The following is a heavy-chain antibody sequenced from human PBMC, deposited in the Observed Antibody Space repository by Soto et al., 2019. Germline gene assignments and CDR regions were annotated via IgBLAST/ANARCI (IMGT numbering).Heavy chain of an antibody. D-gene: IGHD3-9*01. CDR3: ARANYDILTGYSLNWFDP. J-gene: IGHJ5*02. Sequence: ASVKVSCKASGYTFTSYAMHWVRQAPGQRLEWMGWINAGNGNTKYSQKFQGRVTITRDTSASTAYMELSSLRSEDTAVYYCARANYDILTGYSLNWFDPWGQGTLVPVSS. CDR1: GYTFTSYA. CDR2: INAGNGNT. V-gene: IGHV1-3*01.